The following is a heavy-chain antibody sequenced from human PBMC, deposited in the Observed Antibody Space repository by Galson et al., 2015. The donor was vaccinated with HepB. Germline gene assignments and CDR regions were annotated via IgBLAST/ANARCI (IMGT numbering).Heavy chain of an antibody. V-gene: IGHV1-69*02. D-gene: IGHD6-6*01. CDR2: IIPILGIA. J-gene: IGHJ6*02. CDR1: GGTFSSYT. CDR3: ARPFPAREFFYYYGMDV. Sequence: SVKVSCKASGGTFSSYTISWVRQAPGQGLEWMGRIIPILGIANYAQKSQGRVTITADKSTSTAYMELSSLRSEDTAVYYCARPFPAREFFYYYGMDVWGQGTTVTVSS.